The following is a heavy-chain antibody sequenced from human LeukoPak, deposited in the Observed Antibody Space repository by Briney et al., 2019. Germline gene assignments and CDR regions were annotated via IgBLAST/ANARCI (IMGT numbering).Heavy chain of an antibody. Sequence: PGGSLRLSCVVSGLTVSSNYMSWVRQAPGKGLEWVSVIYSGGTTNYADSVKGRFLVNRDNSKTTLYLQMNSLRAEDTAVYYCASKLTTGYWGQGTLVTVSS. CDR1: GLTVSSNY. CDR3: ASKLTTGY. D-gene: IGHD4-17*01. CDR2: IYSGGTT. V-gene: IGHV3-66*01. J-gene: IGHJ4*02.